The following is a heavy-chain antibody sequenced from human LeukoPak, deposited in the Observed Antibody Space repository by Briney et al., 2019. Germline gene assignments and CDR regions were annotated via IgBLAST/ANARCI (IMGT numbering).Heavy chain of an antibody. V-gene: IGHV1-3*01. CDR3: ARVNHDSSGYNWFDP. Sequence: ASVKVSCKASGYTFTSYAMHWVRQAPGQRLEWMGWINAGSGNTKYSQKFQGRVTITRDTSASTAYMELSSLRSEDTAVYYCARVNHDSSGYNWFDPWGQGTLVTVSS. CDR2: INAGSGNT. CDR1: GYTFTSYA. J-gene: IGHJ5*02. D-gene: IGHD3-22*01.